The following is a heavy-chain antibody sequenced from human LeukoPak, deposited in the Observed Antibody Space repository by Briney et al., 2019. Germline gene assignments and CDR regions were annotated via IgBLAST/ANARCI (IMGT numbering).Heavy chain of an antibody. CDR1: GGTFSSYA. D-gene: IGHD6-13*01. V-gene: IGHV1-69*04. CDR2: IIPIFGIA. J-gene: IGHJ6*02. Sequence: SVKVSCKASGGTFSSYAISWVRQAPGQGLEWMGRIIPIFGIANYAQKFQGRVTITADKSTSTAYMELSSLRSEDTAVYYCASAAAYKSRDYYYGMDVWGQGTTVTVSS. CDR3: ASAAAYKSRDYYYGMDV.